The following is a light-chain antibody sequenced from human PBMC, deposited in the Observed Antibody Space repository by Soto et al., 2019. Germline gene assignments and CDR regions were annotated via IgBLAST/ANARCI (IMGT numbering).Light chain of an antibody. CDR2: WAA. CDR1: QSVLYPPDNRNY. J-gene: IGKJ4*01. CDR3: QQYSALPLT. V-gene: IGKV4-1*01. Sequence: DILMTQSPDSLAVSLGERATINCKSSQSVLYPPDNRNYYAWYQQKRGQTHKLIISWAATRDCGVPDRCVGPGSGTDFTLTITSLQAEDVAIYSCQQYSALPLTFGGGTKVEI.